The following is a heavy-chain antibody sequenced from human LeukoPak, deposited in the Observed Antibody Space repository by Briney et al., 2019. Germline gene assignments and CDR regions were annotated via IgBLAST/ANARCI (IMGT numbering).Heavy chain of an antibody. D-gene: IGHD5-18*01. CDR1: GGTFSSYA. CDR2: IIPIFGTA. CDR3: ARERGHSYGRGSWFDP. J-gene: IGHJ5*02. Sequence: APVKVSCKASGGTFSSYAISWVRQAPGQGLEWMGGIIPIFGTANYAQKFQGRVTITTDESTSTAYMELSSLRSEDTAVYYCARERGHSYGRGSWFDPWGQGTLVTVSS. V-gene: IGHV1-69*05.